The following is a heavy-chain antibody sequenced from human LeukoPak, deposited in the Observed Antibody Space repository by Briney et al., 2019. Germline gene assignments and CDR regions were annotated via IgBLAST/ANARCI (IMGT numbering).Heavy chain of an antibody. CDR1: GLTFSSHW. Sequence: GGSLRLSCAASGLTFSSHWMHWVRQAPGKGLVWVSRITNDGSSTTYADSVEGRFAISRDNAKNTLYLQMDNLRVEDTAIYYCVRNWGEDYWGQGTLVTVSS. V-gene: IGHV3-74*01. D-gene: IGHD7-27*01. J-gene: IGHJ4*02. CDR3: VRNWGEDY. CDR2: ITNDGSST.